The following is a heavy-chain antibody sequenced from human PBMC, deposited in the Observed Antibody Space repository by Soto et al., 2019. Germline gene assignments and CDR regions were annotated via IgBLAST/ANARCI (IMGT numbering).Heavy chain of an antibody. J-gene: IGHJ6*02. D-gene: IGHD6-19*01. CDR3: ATQSSVAGPSYQCYGGDV. Sequence: PGESLKISCKGSGYSFTSYWIGWVRQMPGKGLEWMGIISPGDSDIRYSPSFQGQVTISADKSISTAYLQWSSLKASDTAMYYCATQSSVAGPSYQCYGGDVWGQGTTVTVSS. CDR2: ISPGDSDI. V-gene: IGHV5-51*01. CDR1: GYSFTSYW.